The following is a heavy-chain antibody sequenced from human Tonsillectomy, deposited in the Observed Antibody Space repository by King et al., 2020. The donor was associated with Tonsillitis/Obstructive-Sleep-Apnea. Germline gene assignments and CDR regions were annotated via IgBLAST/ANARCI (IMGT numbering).Heavy chain of an antibody. J-gene: IGHJ4*02. Sequence: QLQESGPGLVKPSETLSLTCTVSGGSISSSSYYWGWIHQPPGKGLEWIGSIYYTGSTYCNPSLKSRVTISVDTSKNQFFLKLSSVNAPDTALYYCAGTVTRGPFDYWGQGTLVTVSS. CDR1: GGSISSSSYY. V-gene: IGHV4-39*01. CDR2: IYYTGST. D-gene: IGHD4-11*01. CDR3: AGTVTRGPFDY.